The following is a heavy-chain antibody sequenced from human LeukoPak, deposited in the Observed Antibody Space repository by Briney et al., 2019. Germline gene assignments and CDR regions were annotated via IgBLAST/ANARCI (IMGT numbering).Heavy chain of an antibody. Sequence: GSSVKVSCKASGGTFSSYAISWVRQAPGQGLEWMGRIIPILGIANYAQKFQGRVTITADKSTSTAYMELSSLRSEDTAVYYCARLIAKYYYDSSGYGENDYWGQGTLVTVSS. J-gene: IGHJ4*02. CDR3: ARLIAKYYYDSSGYGENDY. V-gene: IGHV1-69*04. CDR2: IIPILGIA. D-gene: IGHD3-22*01. CDR1: GGTFSSYA.